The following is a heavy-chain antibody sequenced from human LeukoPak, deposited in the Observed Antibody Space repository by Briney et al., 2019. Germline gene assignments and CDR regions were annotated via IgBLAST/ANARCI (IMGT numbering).Heavy chain of an antibody. D-gene: IGHD1-1*01. V-gene: IGHV4-4*02. CDR3: ARAAARYGNYFDY. CDR1: GGSLSSSNW. J-gene: IGHJ4*02. CDR2: IYHSGST. Sequence: SETLSLTCAVSGGSLSSSNWWSWVRQPPGKGLEWIGEIYHSGSTNYNPSLKSRVTISVDKSKNQFSLKLSSVTAADTAVYYCARAAARYGNYFDYWGQGTLVTVSS.